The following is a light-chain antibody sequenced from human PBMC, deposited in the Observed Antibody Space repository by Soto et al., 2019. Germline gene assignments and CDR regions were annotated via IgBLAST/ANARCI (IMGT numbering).Light chain of an antibody. CDR1: HSVLYSANNKNY. Sequence: DIVMTQSPDSLAVSLGERATMNYKSSHSVLYSANNKNYIAWYQQKAGQPPKLLINWASTRESGVPDRFSGSGSGTDFTLTISRLEPEDFAVFFCQQYGTSEIIFGQGTRLEIK. CDR2: WAS. J-gene: IGKJ5*01. CDR3: QQYGTSEII. V-gene: IGKV4-1*01.